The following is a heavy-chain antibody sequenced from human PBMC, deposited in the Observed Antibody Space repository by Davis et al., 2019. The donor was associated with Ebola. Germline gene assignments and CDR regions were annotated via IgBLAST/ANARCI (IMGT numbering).Heavy chain of an antibody. Sequence: GGSLRLSCAASGFTFSSYSMNWVRQAPGKGLEWVSSISSSSYIYYADSVKGRFTISRDNAKNSLYLQMNSLRAEDTAVYYCARDLGYYDSSGYYYFNFDYWGQGTLVTVSS. CDR3: ARDLGYYDSSGYYYFNFDY. V-gene: IGHV3-21*01. J-gene: IGHJ4*02. D-gene: IGHD3-22*01. CDR2: ISSSSYI. CDR1: GFTFSSYS.